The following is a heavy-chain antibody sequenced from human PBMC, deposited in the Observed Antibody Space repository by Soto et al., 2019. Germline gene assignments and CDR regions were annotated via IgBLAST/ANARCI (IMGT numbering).Heavy chain of an antibody. V-gene: IGHV4-34*01. CDR3: ARRVWGSYREFDY. CDR2: INHSGST. CDR1: GGSFSGYY. Sequence: SETLPLTCAVYGGSFSGYYWSWIRQPPGNGLEWIGEINHSGSTNYNPSLKSRVTISVDTSKNQFSLKLSSVTAADTAVYYCARRVWGSYREFDYWGQGTLVTVSS. D-gene: IGHD3-16*02. J-gene: IGHJ4*02.